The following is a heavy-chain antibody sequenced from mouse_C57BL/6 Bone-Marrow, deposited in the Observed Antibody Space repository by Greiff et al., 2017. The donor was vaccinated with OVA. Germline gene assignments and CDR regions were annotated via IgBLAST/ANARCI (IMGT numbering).Heavy chain of an antibody. CDR1: GYTFTSYW. D-gene: IGHD2-12*01. CDR2: IDPSDSYT. V-gene: IGHV1-50*01. J-gene: IGHJ4*01. CDR3: LRRRGYYYAMDY. Sequence: QVQLKQPGAELVKPGASVKLSCKASGYTFTSYWMQWVKQRPGQGLEWIGEIDPSDSYTNYNQKFKGKATLTVDTSSSTAYMQLSSLTSEDSAVYYCLRRRGYYYAMDYWGQGTSVTVSS.